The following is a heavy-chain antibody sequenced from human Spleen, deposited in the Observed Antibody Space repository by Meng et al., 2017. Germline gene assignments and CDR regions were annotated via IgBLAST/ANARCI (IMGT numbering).Heavy chain of an antibody. CDR2: VSYSGST. D-gene: IGHD2-15*01. CDR1: GGSISSYY. Sequence: SETLSLTCTVSGGSISSYYWSWIRQPPGKGLEWIGYVSYSGSTNYNPSLKSRITISIDTSKNQFSLKLTSVTVADTAVYYCARDGGYCSGGSCPVFDSWGQGTLVTVSS. CDR3: ARDGGYCSGGSCPVFDS. V-gene: IGHV4-59*12. J-gene: IGHJ4*02.